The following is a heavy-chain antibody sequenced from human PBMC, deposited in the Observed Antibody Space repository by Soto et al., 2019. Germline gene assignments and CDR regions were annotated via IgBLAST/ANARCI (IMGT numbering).Heavy chain of an antibody. CDR3: ARVGGYGMDV. D-gene: IGHD3-10*01. J-gene: IGHJ6*02. CDR1: GYSISSGYY. CDR2: IYHSGST. Sequence: SETLSLTCAVSGYSISSGYYWGWIRQPPGKGLEWIGSIYHSGSTYYNPSLKSRVTISVDTSKNQFSLKLSPVTAADTAVYYCARVGGYGMDVWGQGTTVTVSS. V-gene: IGHV4-38-2*01.